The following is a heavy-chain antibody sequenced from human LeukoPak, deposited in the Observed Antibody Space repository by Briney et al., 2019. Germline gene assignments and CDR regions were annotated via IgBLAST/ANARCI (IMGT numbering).Heavy chain of an antibody. D-gene: IGHD3-3*01. J-gene: IGHJ4*02. CDR1: GYTFTGNY. CDR3: ARSQDNYDFCLDY. CDR2: INPNSGGT. Sequence: ASVKVSCKASGYTFTGNYMHWVRQAPGQGLEWMGWINPNSGGTNYAQKFQGRVTMTRDTSISTAYMELSRLRSDDTAVYYCARSQDNYDFCLDYWGEGTLVTVSS. V-gene: IGHV1-2*02.